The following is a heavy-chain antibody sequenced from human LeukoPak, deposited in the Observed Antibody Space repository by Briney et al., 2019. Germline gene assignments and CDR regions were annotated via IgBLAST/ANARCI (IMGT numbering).Heavy chain of an antibody. CDR1: GFTFSSYE. CDR3: ARDMGSSWEFDY. J-gene: IGHJ4*02. CDR2: ISSSGSTM. V-gene: IGHV3-48*03. D-gene: IGHD6-13*01. Sequence: GGSLRLSCAASGFTFSSYEMNWVRQAPGKGLEWVSYISSSGSTMYFADSVKGRFTISRDNAKNSLYLQMNSLRAEDTAIYYCARDMGSSWEFDYWGQGTLVTVSS.